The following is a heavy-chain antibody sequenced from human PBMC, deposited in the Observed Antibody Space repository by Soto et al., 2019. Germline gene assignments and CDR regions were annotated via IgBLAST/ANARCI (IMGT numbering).Heavy chain of an antibody. D-gene: IGHD3-10*01. J-gene: IGHJ6*03. CDR3: AKEDSGFSGYMDV. CDR2: ITWHSDGM. Sequence: EVQLVESGGGLVQPGRSLRLSCIASGFNFNDHGMHWVRQAPGKGLEWVSGITWHSDGMGYADSVKGRFTISRDNAKNSLYLQMNSLRVEDTALYYCAKEDSGFSGYMDVSGKGTTVTVSS. V-gene: IGHV3-9*01. CDR1: GFNFNDHG.